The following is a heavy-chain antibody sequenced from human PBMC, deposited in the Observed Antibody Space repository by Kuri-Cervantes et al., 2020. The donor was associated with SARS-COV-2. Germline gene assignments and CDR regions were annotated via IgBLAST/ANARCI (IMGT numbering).Heavy chain of an antibody. Sequence: ASVKVSCKASGYTFTSYDINWVRQATGQGLEWMGWMNPNSGNTGYAQKFQGRVTMTRDTSTSTVYMELSSLRSEDTAVYYCARSVVVVAAPYDYWGQGTLVTVSS. CDR1: GYTFTSYD. J-gene: IGHJ4*02. V-gene: IGHV1-8*01. CDR3: ARSVVVVAAPYDY. D-gene: IGHD2-15*01. CDR2: MNPNSGNT.